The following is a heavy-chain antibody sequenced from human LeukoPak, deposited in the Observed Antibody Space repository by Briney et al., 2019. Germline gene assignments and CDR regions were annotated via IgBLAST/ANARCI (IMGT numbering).Heavy chain of an antibody. CDR1: GFSFSNYG. Sequence: GGSLRLSCAAPGFSFSNYGMHWVRQAPGRGLEWVAVISYGGTNKYYGDSVRGRFTISRDNSKNTLYLQMNSLRADDTAIYYCAKAPGSVAGAPLSYFDYWGQGTLVTVSS. J-gene: IGHJ4*02. D-gene: IGHD6-19*01. V-gene: IGHV3-30*18. CDR3: AKAPGSVAGAPLSYFDY. CDR2: ISYGGTNK.